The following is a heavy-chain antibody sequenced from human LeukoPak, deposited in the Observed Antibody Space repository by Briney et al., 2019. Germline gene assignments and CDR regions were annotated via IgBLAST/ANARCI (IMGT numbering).Heavy chain of an antibody. Sequence: SETLSLTCTVSGGSISSYYVSWIRQPPGEGLEWIGYISYTGSTDYNPSLKSRVTISVDMSKNQFSLKVSSVTAADTAVYYCARGSVYFDSWGQGTLVTVSS. CDR1: GGSISSYY. V-gene: IGHV4-59*01. J-gene: IGHJ4*02. CDR3: ARGSVYFDS. CDR2: ISYTGST.